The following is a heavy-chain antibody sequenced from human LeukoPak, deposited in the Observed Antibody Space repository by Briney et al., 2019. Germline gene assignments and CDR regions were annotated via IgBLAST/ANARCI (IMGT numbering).Heavy chain of an antibody. V-gene: IGHV4-59*12. J-gene: IGHJ6*03. CDR1: GGSISSYY. Sequence: SETLSLTCTVSGGSISSYYWSWIRQPPGEGLDWFGYIYYSGSTNFNPSLKSRVTISLDTSKNHFSLKLSSVTAADTAVYYCAREWVVARYYYMDVWGKGTTVTVSS. CDR2: IYYSGST. D-gene: IGHD2-15*01. CDR3: AREWVVARYYYMDV.